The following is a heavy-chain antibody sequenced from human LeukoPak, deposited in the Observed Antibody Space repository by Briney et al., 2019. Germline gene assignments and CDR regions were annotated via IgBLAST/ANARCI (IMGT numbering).Heavy chain of an antibody. J-gene: IGHJ4*02. V-gene: IGHV3-15*01. Sequence: PGGSLRLSCAASGFTFSNAWMSWVRQAPGKGLEWVGRIKSKTDGGTTDYAAPVKGRFTISRDDSKNTLYLQMNSLKTEDTAVYYCTTGVIMVRGVISIDYWGQGTLVTVSS. CDR3: TTGVIMVRGVISIDY. CDR2: IKSKTDGGTT. D-gene: IGHD3-10*01. CDR1: GFTFSNAW.